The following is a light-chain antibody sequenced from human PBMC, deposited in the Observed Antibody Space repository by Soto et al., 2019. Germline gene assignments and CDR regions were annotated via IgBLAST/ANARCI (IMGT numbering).Light chain of an antibody. J-gene: IGKJ1*01. Sequence: EIVLIQSPGTLSLSPGERATLSCRASQSVSSSYLAWYQQKPGQAPRLLIYGASSRATGIPDRFSGSGSGADFTLTISRLEPEDFAVYYCQQYGSSRWTFGQGTKVDIK. CDR2: GAS. CDR1: QSVSSSY. V-gene: IGKV3-20*01. CDR3: QQYGSSRWT.